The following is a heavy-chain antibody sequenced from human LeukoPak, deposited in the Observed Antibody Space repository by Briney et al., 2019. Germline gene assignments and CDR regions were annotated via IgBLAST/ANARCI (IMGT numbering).Heavy chain of an antibody. CDR1: GGSISSYY. CDR2: IYTSGST. J-gene: IGHJ6*03. Sequence: SETLSLTCTVSGGSISSYYWSWIRQPAGKGLEWIGRIYTSGSTNYNPSLKSRVTMSVDTSKNQFSLKLSSVTAADTAVYYCARVYITHCSSTSCTGSDYYYYYYMDVWGKGITVTVSS. D-gene: IGHD2-2*01. CDR3: ARVYITHCSSTSCTGSDYYYYYYMDV. V-gene: IGHV4-4*07.